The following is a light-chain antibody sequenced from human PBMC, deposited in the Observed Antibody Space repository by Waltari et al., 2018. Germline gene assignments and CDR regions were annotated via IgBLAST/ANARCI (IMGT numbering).Light chain of an antibody. Sequence: SSELTQDPAVSVALGQTVRITCQGDSLRTYYVSWFHQKPGQALALVIYGKNNRHSGIPDRFSASSSGSTASLTIIGAQAEDEADYYCHSRDSSGDVVIGGGTKLT. CDR3: HSRDSSGDVV. CDR1: SLRTYY. V-gene: IGLV3-19*01. CDR2: GKN. J-gene: IGLJ2*01.